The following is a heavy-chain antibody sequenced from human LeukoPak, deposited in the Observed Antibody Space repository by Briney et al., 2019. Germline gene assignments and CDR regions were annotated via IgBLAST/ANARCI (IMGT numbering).Heavy chain of an antibody. CDR2: IYYSGST. Sequence: PSETLSLTCTVSGGSVSSGSYYWSWIRQPPGKGLEWIGYIYYSGSTKYNSSLKSRVTISIDTSKNQFSLKMSSVTAADTAVYYCARVSRGVDVWGQGTTVTVSS. V-gene: IGHV4-61*01. J-gene: IGHJ6*02. CDR1: GGSVSSGSYY. CDR3: ARVSRGVDV.